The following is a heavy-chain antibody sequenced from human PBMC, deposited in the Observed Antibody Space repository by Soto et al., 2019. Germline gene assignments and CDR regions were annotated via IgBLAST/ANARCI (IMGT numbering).Heavy chain of an antibody. J-gene: IGHJ3*02. V-gene: IGHV3-30-3*01. D-gene: IGHD1-26*01. CDR2: ISYDGSNK. CDR3: ARGEPDAFDI. Sequence: QVQLVESGGGVVQPGRSLRLSCAASGFTFSSYAMHWVRQAPGKGLEWVAVISYDGSNKYYADSVKGRFTISRDNSKKTLYLQMNSLRAEDTAVYYWARGEPDAFDIWGQGTMVTVSS. CDR1: GFTFSSYA.